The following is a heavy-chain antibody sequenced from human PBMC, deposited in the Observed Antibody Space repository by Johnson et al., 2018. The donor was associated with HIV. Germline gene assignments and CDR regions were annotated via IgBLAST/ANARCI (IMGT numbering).Heavy chain of an antibody. Sequence: QVQLVESGGGVVQPGRSLRLSCAASGFTFSSYAMHWVRQAPGKGLEWVAVISYDGSNKYYADSVKGRFTISRDNSKNTLFLQMNSLRAEDTAVYYCARDRPLTATTTRFDAFDIWGLGTVVTVSS. D-gene: IGHD1-7*01. CDR2: ISYDGSNK. CDR1: GFTFSSYA. V-gene: IGHV3-30*04. J-gene: IGHJ3*02. CDR3: ARDRPLTATTTRFDAFDI.